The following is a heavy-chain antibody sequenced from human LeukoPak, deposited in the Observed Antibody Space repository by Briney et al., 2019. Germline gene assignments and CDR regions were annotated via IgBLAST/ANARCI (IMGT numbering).Heavy chain of an antibody. CDR3: AKSNGFITMVRGVMGPFDP. D-gene: IGHD3-10*01. V-gene: IGHV3-30*18. CDR2: ISYDGINK. J-gene: IGHJ5*02. Sequence: PGGSLRLSCAASGFTFSSYGMQCVRRSTGKGVEGVAVISYDGINKYYGGYVKGRFTICRDNSKNTLYLQMNSLRAEDTAVYYCAKSNGFITMVRGVMGPFDPWGQGTLVTVSS. CDR1: GFTFSSYG.